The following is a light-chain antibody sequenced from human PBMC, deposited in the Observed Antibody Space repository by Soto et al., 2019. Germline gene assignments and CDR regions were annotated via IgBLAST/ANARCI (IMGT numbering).Light chain of an antibody. CDR1: SSDVGNYNY. J-gene: IGLJ1*01. Sequence: QSALTQPASVSGSPGQSITISCTGTSSDVGNYNYVSWYQQHPGKAPKLMIFEVSDRPSGVSNRFSGSKSGNTASLTISGLHAEDEADYYCSSYISSFSHVFGTGTKVTVL. CDR3: SSYISSFSHV. CDR2: EVS. V-gene: IGLV2-14*01.